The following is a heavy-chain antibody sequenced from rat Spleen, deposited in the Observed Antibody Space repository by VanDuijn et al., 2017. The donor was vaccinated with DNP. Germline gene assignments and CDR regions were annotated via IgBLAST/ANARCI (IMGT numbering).Heavy chain of an antibody. J-gene: IGHJ4*01. V-gene: IGHV2-16*01. Sequence: QVQLKESGPGLVQPSQTLSLTCTVSGFSLTTYSVSWVRQPSGKGPEWMGKMWYDGDTAYNSALKSRLRISRDTSKSQVFLKMNSVQTEDTAMYFCARSLAAVAPSGAMDAWGQGTSVTVSS. D-gene: IGHD1-3*01. CDR3: ARSLAAVAPSGAMDA. CDR1: GFSLTTYS. CDR2: MWYDGDT.